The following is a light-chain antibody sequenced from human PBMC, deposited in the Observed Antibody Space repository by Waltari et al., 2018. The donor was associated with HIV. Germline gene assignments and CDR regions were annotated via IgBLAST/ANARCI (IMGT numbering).Light chain of an antibody. CDR3: AAWDKSLRSGF. V-gene: IGLV1-47*02. J-gene: IGLJ7*01. CDR1: SSDIGGNY. CDR2: HGD. Sequence: QSVLTQPPSASGAPGQSVTISCSGSSSDIGGNYVYWYQQIPGTAPKLLIYHGDQRPSGVPDRFSGSKSDTSASLAITGLRSEDEADYYCAAWDKSLRSGFFGGGTRLTVL.